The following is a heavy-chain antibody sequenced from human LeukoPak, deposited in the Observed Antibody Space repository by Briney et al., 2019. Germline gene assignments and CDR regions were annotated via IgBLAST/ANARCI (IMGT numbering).Heavy chain of an antibody. Sequence: SETLSLTCTVSGYSISSGYYWGWIRPPPGKKLEWIGSIYHSGSTYYNPPLKSRVTISVDRSKNQFSLKLRSVIAADTAVYYCARVGWELLGPFDHWGQGTLVTVSS. D-gene: IGHD1-26*01. J-gene: IGHJ4*02. CDR3: ARVGWELLGPFDH. CDR2: IYHSGST. CDR1: GYSISSGYY. V-gene: IGHV4-38-2*02.